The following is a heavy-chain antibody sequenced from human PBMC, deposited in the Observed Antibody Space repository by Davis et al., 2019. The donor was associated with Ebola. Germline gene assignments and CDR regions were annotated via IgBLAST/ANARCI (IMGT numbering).Heavy chain of an antibody. CDR1: GYTFTNYG. CDR2: MNPHSGGT. V-gene: IGHV1-2*06. D-gene: IGHD2-2*01. CDR3: ARLCSSSCPNDY. Sequence: ASVKVSCKASGYTFTNYGITWVRQAPGQGLEWMGRMNPHSGGTNYAQKFQGRVTMIRDTSISTAYMELSRLTYDDTAIYYCARLCSSSCPNDYWGQGTLVTVSS. J-gene: IGHJ4*02.